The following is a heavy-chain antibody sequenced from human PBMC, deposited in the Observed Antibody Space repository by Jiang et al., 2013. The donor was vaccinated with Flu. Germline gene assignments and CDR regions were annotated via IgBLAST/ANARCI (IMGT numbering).Heavy chain of an antibody. D-gene: IGHD6-19*01. CDR1: GYTFTSYA. CDR2: INAGNGNT. V-gene: IGHV1-3*01. CDR3: ARDEAVAGIRYYFDY. J-gene: IGHJ4*02. Sequence: GAEVKKPGASVKVSCKASGYTFTSYAMHWVRQAPGQRLEWMGWINAGNGNTKYSQKFQGRVTITRDTSASTAYMELSRLRSEDTAVYYCARDEAVAGIRYYFDYWGQGTLVTVSS.